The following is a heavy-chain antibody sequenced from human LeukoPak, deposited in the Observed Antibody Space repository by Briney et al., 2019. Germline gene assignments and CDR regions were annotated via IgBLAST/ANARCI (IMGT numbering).Heavy chain of an antibody. CDR1: GYTFTGYY. V-gene: IGHV1-2*04. Sequence: ASVKVSCKASGYTFTGYYMHWVRQAPGQGLEWMGWINPNSGGTSYAQKFQGWVTMTRDTSIRTAYMELNRLRSDDTAVYYCARGSISSYYDSSGYFYFDYWGQGTLVTVSS. J-gene: IGHJ4*02. CDR3: ARGSISSYYDSSGYFYFDY. CDR2: INPNSGGT. D-gene: IGHD3-22*01.